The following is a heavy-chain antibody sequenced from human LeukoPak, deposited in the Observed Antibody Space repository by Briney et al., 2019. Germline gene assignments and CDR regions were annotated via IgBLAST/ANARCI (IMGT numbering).Heavy chain of an antibody. CDR3: AREAYYDFWSGYYTQYYYYYYMDV. V-gene: IGHV4-61*02. Sequence: SETLSLTCTVSGGSISSGSYYWSWIRQPAGKGLEWIGRIYTSGSTNYNPSLKSRVTISVDTSKNQFSLKLSSVTAADTAVYYCAREAYYDFWSGYYTQYYYYYYMDVWGKGTTVTVSS. CDR2: IYTSGST. D-gene: IGHD3-3*01. CDR1: GGSISSGSYY. J-gene: IGHJ6*03.